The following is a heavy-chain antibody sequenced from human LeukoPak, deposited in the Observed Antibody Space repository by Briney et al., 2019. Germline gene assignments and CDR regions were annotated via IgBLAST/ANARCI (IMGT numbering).Heavy chain of an antibody. CDR1: GFSFSSYW. CDR3: VSGFLQWLY. V-gene: IGHV3-7*01. Sequence: GGSLRLSCAASGFSFSSYWMSWVRQAPGKGLEWVANINPDGSNMLYVDSVKGRFSISRDDAKNSLYLQMNNLRAEDTAVYFCVSGFLQWLYWGQGTLVTVSS. D-gene: IGHD3-3*01. CDR2: INPDGSNM. J-gene: IGHJ4*02.